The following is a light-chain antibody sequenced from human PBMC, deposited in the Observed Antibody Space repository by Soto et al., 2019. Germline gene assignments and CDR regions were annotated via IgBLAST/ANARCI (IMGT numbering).Light chain of an antibody. CDR3: QSYDLSLTESCV. CDR2: GNT. V-gene: IGLV1-40*01. CDR1: TSNVGSGYD. Sequence: QSVLTQPPSVSGAPGQRVTISCSGSTSNVGSGYDVHWFQQVPGGSPKLLIYGNTHRPSGVPDRFSGSKSGTSASLVISGLQAEDEAVYYCQSYDLSLTESCVFGSGTQLTVL. J-gene: IGLJ7*01.